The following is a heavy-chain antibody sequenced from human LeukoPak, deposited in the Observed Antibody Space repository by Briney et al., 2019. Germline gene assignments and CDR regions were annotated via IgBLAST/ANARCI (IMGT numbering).Heavy chain of an antibody. Sequence: GGSLRLSCTASEFTFSSYSMNWVRQAPGKGLEWVSSISSSSSYIYYADSVKGRFTISRDNAKNSLYLQMNSLRAEDTAVYYCARDRRAGDLRYWGQGTLVTVSS. V-gene: IGHV3-21*01. CDR1: EFTFSSYS. CDR3: ARDRRAGDLRY. D-gene: IGHD3-16*01. J-gene: IGHJ4*02. CDR2: ISSSSSYI.